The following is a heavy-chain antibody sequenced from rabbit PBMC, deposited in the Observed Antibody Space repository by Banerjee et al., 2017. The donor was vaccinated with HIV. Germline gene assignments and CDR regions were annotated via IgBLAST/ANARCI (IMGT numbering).Heavy chain of an antibody. J-gene: IGHJ4*01. V-gene: IGHV1S45*01. Sequence: QEQLEESGGDLVKPEGSLTLTCTASGFSFSSSYWICWVRQAPGKGLEWFACIDDSGSGNTYYASWAKGRFTISKTSSTTVTLQMTSLTAADTATYFCAREYTTGHYSDLWGPGTLVTVS. CDR1: GFSFSSSYW. CDR2: IDDSGSGNT. CDR3: AREYTTGHYSDL. D-gene: IGHD7-1*01.